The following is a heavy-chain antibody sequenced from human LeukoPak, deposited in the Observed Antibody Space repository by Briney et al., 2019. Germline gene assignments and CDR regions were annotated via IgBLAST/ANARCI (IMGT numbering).Heavy chain of an antibody. Sequence: KISCKGSGYSFTSYWISWVRQMPGKGLEWMGRIDPSDSYTNYSPSFQGHVTISADKSISTAYLQWSSLKASDTAMYYCATTTVTTYYWFDPWGQGTLVTVSS. CDR1: GYSFTSYW. CDR3: ATTTVTTYYWFDP. CDR2: IDPSDSYT. V-gene: IGHV5-10-1*01. J-gene: IGHJ5*02. D-gene: IGHD4-17*01.